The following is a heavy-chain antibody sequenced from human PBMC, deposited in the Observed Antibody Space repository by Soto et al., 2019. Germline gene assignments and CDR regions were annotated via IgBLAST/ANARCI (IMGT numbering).Heavy chain of an antibody. J-gene: IGHJ6*02. CDR2: ISYDGSNK. V-gene: IGHV3-30-3*01. CDR3: ARDPWMSTYYYHGMDV. CDR1: GFTFSSYA. Sequence: QVQLVESGGGVVQPGRSLRLSCAASGFTFSSYAMHWVRQAPGKGLEWVAVISYDGSNKYYADSVKGRFTISRDNSKNTLYLQMNSLRAEDTAVYYCARDPWMSTYYYHGMDVWGQGTTVTVSS. D-gene: IGHD5-12*01.